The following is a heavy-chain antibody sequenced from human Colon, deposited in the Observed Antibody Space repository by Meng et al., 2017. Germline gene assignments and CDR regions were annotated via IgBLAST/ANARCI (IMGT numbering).Heavy chain of an antibody. CDR3: ARVHYGDYPFDY. V-gene: IGHV1-69*06. J-gene: IGHJ4*02. D-gene: IGHD4-17*01. CDR1: GGTFSSYA. CDR2: IIPIFGTA. Sequence: LVQSGTEVKNPGSSVKVSCKASGGTFSSYAISWVRQAPGQGLEWMGGIIPIFGTANYAQKFQGRVTITADTSTSTAYMELRSLRSDDTAVYYCARVHYGDYPFDYWGQGTLVTVSS.